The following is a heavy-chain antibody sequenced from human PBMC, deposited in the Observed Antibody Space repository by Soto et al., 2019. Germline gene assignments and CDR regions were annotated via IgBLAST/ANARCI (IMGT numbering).Heavy chain of an antibody. J-gene: IGHJ6*02. D-gene: IGHD3-3*01. Sequence: ASVKVSCKASGYTFTGYYMHWVRQAPGQGLEWKGWINPNSGGTNYAQKFQGWVTMTRDTSISTAYMELSRLRSDDTAVYYCARGGDFWSGYSPGDYYYGMDVWGQGTTVTVSS. CDR2: INPNSGGT. V-gene: IGHV1-2*04. CDR1: GYTFTGYY. CDR3: ARGGDFWSGYSPGDYYYGMDV.